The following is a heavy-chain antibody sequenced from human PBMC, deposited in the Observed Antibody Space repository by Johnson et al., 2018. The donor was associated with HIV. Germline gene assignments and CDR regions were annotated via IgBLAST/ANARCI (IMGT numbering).Heavy chain of an antibody. CDR2: IIWDGGSQ. V-gene: IGHV3-43*01. D-gene: IGHD4-11*01. CDR3: ARVPFPRPTSPNYINDAFDI. J-gene: IGHJ3*02. Sequence: VQLVESGGGLVQPGRSLRLSCAASGFTFDDYTMHWVRQAPGKGLEWLSLIIWDGGSQYYSDSVKGRFTIPRDNSKNTVFLQMDSLRGEDTAVYYCARVPFPRPTSPNYINDAFDILGQGTMVTVSS. CDR1: GFTFDDYT.